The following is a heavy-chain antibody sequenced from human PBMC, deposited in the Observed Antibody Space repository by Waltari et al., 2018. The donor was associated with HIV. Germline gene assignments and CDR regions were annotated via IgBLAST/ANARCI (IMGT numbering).Heavy chain of an antibody. CDR1: GGSISSNVYY. J-gene: IGHJ6*02. V-gene: IGHV4-39*01. Sequence: QLQLQESGPGLVKPSETLSLTCTVSGGSISSNVYYWGWIRQPPGKGLEWLGIIYYCGGTYYNSSLKSRVTISVDTSKNQFSLRLTSATAADTAAYYCARLGHLLRGRSSDYRYGMDVWGQGTTVTVSS. D-gene: IGHD4-4*01. CDR2: IYYCGGT. CDR3: ARLGHLLRGRSSDYRYGMDV.